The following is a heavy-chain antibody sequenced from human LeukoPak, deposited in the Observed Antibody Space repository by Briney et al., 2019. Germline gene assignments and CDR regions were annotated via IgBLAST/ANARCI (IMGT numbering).Heavy chain of an antibody. D-gene: IGHD2-21*01. Sequence: SETLSLTCSVSGYSISSGYYWGWIRQPPGKGLEWVGSIFHTGTTYYSPALKSRVTISVDTSKNQFSLKLSSVTAADTAVYYCARLIRPPWYFDLWGRGTLVTVSS. CDR1: GYSISSGYY. J-gene: IGHJ2*01. CDR2: IFHTGTT. V-gene: IGHV4-38-2*01. CDR3: ARLIRPPWYFDL.